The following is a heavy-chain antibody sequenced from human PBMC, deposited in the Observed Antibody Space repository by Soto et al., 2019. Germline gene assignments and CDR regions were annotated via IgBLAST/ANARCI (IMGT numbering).Heavy chain of an antibody. CDR2: IHTSGTT. CDR1: SGSISTYY. CDR3: AIRLCSDSICYPGYDNWLDP. J-gene: IGHJ5*02. Sequence: SETLSLTCTVSSGSISTYYWNWIRQSPGKGLEWIAFIHTSGTTKYNPSLESRVSTSVDTSKNQFSLNLSSVTAADTAVYYCAIRLCSDSICYPGYDNWLDPWGRGILVTVSS. V-gene: IGHV4-4*08. D-gene: IGHD3-3*02.